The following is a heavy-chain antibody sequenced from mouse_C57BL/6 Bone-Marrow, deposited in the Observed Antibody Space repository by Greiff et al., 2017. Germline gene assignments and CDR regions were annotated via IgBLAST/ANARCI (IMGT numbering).Heavy chain of an antibody. Sequence: VQLQQSGAELVRPGASVTLSCKASGYTFTDYEMHWVKQTPVHGLEWTGAIDPETGGTAYNQKFKGKAILTADKSSSTAYMELRSLTSEDSAVYYCTRVHYDLYYYAMDYWGQGTSVTVSS. J-gene: IGHJ4*01. V-gene: IGHV1-15*01. D-gene: IGHD2-4*01. CDR3: TRVHYDLYYYAMDY. CDR1: GYTFTDYE. CDR2: IDPETGGT.